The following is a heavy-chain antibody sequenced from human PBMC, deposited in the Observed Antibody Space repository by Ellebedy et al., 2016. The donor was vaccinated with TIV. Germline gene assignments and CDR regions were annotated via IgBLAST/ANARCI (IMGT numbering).Heavy chain of an antibody. Sequence: PGGSLRLSCAASGFTFSSYSMNWVRQAPGKGLEWVSAISGSGGSTYYADSVKGRFTISRDNSKNTLYLQMNSLRAEDTAVYYCAKDGLPTYSNSWLRLYYFDYWGQGTLVTVSS. CDR3: AKDGLPTYSNSWLRLYYFDY. CDR2: ISGSGGST. J-gene: IGHJ4*02. D-gene: IGHD6-13*01. V-gene: IGHV3-23*01. CDR1: GFTFSSYS.